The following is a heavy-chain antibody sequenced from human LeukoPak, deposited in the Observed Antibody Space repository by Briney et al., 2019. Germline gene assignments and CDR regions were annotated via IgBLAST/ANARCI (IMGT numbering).Heavy chain of an antibody. D-gene: IGHD3-3*01. CDR1: SASISSSSYY. CDR2: IYYSGST. J-gene: IGHJ4*02. Sequence: PSETLSLTCTVSSASISSSSYYWGWIRQPPGKGLDWIGSIYYSGSTYYNPSLKSRVTISVDTSKNQFSLKLSSVTAADTAVYYCARHSMSDFWPLFDYWGQGTLVTVSS. CDR3: ARHSMSDFWPLFDY. V-gene: IGHV4-39*01.